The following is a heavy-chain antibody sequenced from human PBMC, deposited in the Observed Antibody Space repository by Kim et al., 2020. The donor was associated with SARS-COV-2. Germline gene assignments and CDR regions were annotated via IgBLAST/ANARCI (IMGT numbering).Heavy chain of an antibody. D-gene: IGHD2-21*02. V-gene: IGHV3-33*01. CDR1: GFTFSSYG. CDR3: ARESAYCGGDCGYFDY. CDR2: IWYDGSNK. J-gene: IGHJ4*02. Sequence: GGSLRLSCAASGFTFSSYGMHWVRQAPGKGLEWVAVIWYDGSNKYYADSVKGRFTISRDNSKNTLYLQMNSLRAEDTAVYYCARESAYCGGDCGYFDYWGQGTLVTVSS.